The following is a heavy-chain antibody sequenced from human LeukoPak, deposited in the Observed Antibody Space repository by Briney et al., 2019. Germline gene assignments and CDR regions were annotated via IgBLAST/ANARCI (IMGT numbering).Heavy chain of an antibody. CDR1: GGSISSSSYY. D-gene: IGHD3-16*02. V-gene: IGHV4-39*01. J-gene: IGHJ4*02. CDR3: ARHRSLSVGYFDY. CDR2: IYYSGST. Sequence: PPETLSLTCTVSGGSISSSSYYWGWIRQPPGKGLEWIGSIYYSGSTYYNPSLKSRVTISVDTSKNQFSLKLSSVTAADTAVYYCARHRSLSVGYFDYWGQGTLVTVSS.